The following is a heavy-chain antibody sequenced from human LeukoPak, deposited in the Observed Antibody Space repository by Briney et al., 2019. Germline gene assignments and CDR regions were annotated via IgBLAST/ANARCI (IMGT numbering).Heavy chain of an antibody. CDR3: AKGGSGWYFLDY. CDR2: ISYDGSNK. Sequence: GGSLRLSCAASGFTFSSYGMHWVRQAPGKGLEWVAVISYDGSNKYYADSVKGRFTISRDNSKNTLYLQMNSLRAEDTAVYYCAKGGSGWYFLDYWGQGTLVTVSS. D-gene: IGHD6-19*01. CDR1: GFTFSSYG. V-gene: IGHV3-30*18. J-gene: IGHJ4*02.